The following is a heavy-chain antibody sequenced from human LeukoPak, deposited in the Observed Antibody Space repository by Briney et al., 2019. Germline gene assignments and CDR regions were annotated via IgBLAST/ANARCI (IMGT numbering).Heavy chain of an antibody. CDR3: GRQTPTILVIPAAPDY. CDR2: MYHTGNT. Sequence: KPSETLSLTCAVSGSSISSDYYWGWIQQPPGKGLEWIGSMYHTGNTYHNPSLKSRVTISVDTSKNQFSLKLNSVTAADTAVYYCGRQTPTILVIPAAPDYWGQGTLVTVSS. D-gene: IGHD2-2*01. CDR1: GSSISSDYY. V-gene: IGHV4-38-2*01. J-gene: IGHJ4*02.